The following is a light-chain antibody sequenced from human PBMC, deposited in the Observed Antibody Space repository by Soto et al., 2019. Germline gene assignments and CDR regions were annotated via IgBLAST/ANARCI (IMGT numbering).Light chain of an antibody. Sequence: QSALTQPASVSGSPGQSITISCTGTSSDVGGYNYVSWYQQHPGRDPKLRIYEVNNRPSGVSNRPSGSKSGNTASLTISGLQDEDEADDYCNSYTSSSTRVFGGGTKLTVL. V-gene: IGLV2-14*01. J-gene: IGLJ2*01. CDR3: NSYTSSSTRV. CDR1: SSDVGGYNY. CDR2: EVN.